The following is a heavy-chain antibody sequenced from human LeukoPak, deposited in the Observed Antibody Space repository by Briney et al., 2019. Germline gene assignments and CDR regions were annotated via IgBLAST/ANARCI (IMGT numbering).Heavy chain of an antibody. CDR1: GFTFSSYC. D-gene: IGHD1-26*01. V-gene: IGHV3-74*01. J-gene: IGHJ3*02. Sequence: GGSLRLSCTASGFTFSSYCRHWVRQVPGKGLVWVSRINSDESSTCYADSVKGRFTISRDNAKNALYLQMTGLRAEDTAEYYCARDGSIIAFDNWGQGAMVTVSS. CDR2: INSDESST. CDR3: ARDGSIIAFDN.